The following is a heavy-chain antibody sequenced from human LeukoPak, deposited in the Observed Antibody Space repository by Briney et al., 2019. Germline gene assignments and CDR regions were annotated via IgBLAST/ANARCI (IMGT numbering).Heavy chain of an antibody. J-gene: IGHJ4*02. CDR3: GRKHGYSYGYYFDY. CDR2: IYHSGST. D-gene: IGHD5-18*01. CDR1: GDSISSSHW. Sequence: SGTLSLTCAVSGDSISSSHWWRWVRQPPGKGTEWSGEIYHSGSTNYNPSLKSRVTISVAKSQNQFSLKLSSVTAADTAVYYCGRKHGYSYGYYFDYWGQGTLVTVSS. V-gene: IGHV4-4*02.